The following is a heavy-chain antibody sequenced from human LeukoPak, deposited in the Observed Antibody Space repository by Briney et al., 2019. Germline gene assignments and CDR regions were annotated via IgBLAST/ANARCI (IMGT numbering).Heavy chain of an antibody. CDR2: INTDGSST. D-gene: IGHD2-2*01. CDR3: ATDYQLLLSWFDP. V-gene: IGHV3-74*01. Sequence: GGSLRLSCAASGFTFSSYWMHWVRQAPGKGLVWVSRINTDGSSTSYADSVKGRFTISRDNAKNTLYLQMNSLRAEDTAVYYCATDYQLLLSWFDPWSQGTLVTVSS. CDR1: GFTFSSYW. J-gene: IGHJ5*02.